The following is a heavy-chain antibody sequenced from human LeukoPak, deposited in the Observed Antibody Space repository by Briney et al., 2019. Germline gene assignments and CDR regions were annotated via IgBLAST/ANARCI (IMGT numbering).Heavy chain of an antibody. CDR1: GDSISSGGYS. V-gene: IGHV4-30-4*07. CDR2: IYYSGST. J-gene: IGHJ5*02. CDR3: AREEKTHNWFDP. Sequence: SETLSLTCAVSGDSISSGGYSWSWIRQPPGKGLEWIGYIYYSGSTYYNPSLKSRVTISVDTSKNQFSLKLSSVTAADTAVYYCAREEKTHNWFDPWGQGTLVTVSS.